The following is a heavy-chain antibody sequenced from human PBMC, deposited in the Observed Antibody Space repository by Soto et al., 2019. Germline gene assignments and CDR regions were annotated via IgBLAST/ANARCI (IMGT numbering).Heavy chain of an antibody. CDR3: AKDSNKYSSSLRGRYFDY. J-gene: IGHJ4*02. CDR2: ITGAGSNT. D-gene: IGHD4-4*01. Sequence: PGGSLRLSCAASGFPFSSYVMSWVRQAPGKGLEWVSGITGAGSNTFYADSVKGRFTISRDNSKNTLFLQMNSLGAEDTAVYYCAKDSNKYSSSLRGRYFDYWGQGIGVTVSS. CDR1: GFPFSSYV. V-gene: IGHV3-23*01.